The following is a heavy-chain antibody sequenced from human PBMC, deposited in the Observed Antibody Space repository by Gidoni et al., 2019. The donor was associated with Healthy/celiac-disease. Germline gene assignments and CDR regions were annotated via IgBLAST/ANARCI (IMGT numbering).Heavy chain of an antibody. CDR3: AKDRGSSGWYVSY. Sequence: EVQLVESGGGLVQPGRSLRLSCAASGFTFDDYAMHWFRQAPGKGLEWFSGMSVNSGSIVYSDSVKGRFTISRDNAKNSLYLQMNSLRAEDTALYYCAKDRGSSGWYVSYWGQGTLVTVSS. D-gene: IGHD6-19*01. CDR1: GFTFDDYA. J-gene: IGHJ4*01. V-gene: IGHV3-9*01. CDR2: MSVNSGSI.